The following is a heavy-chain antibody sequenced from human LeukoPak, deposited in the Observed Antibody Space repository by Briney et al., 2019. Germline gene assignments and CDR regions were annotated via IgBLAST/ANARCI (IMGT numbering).Heavy chain of an antibody. CDR2: ISGDGGST. J-gene: IGHJ4*02. Sequence: PGGSLGPSFAASGFTFDDYAMHWVRQAPGKGLEWVSLISGDGGSTYYADSVKGRFTISRDNRKNSLYLQMKSLSTEDTALYYCAKPLYRSGYYGHWGQGTLVTVSS. V-gene: IGHV3-43*02. CDR3: AKPLYRSGYYGH. CDR1: GFTFDDYA. D-gene: IGHD3-22*01.